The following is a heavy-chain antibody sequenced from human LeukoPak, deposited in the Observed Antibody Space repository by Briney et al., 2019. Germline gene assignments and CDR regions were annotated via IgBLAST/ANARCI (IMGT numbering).Heavy chain of an antibody. Sequence: SQTLSHTCAISGDTVSSNNAAWNRIRQSPSRGLEWLGRTYYRSKWYNDYAVSVKSRITINPDTSKNQFSLQLNSVTPEDTAVYYCASDLGGDISSWYSFQHWGQGTLVTVSS. V-gene: IGHV6-1*01. CDR2: TYYRSKWYN. D-gene: IGHD6-13*01. CDR3: ASDLGGDISSWYSFQH. J-gene: IGHJ1*01. CDR1: GDTVSSNNAA.